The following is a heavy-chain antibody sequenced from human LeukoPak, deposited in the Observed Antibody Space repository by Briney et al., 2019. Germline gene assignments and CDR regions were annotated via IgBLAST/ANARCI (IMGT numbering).Heavy chain of an antibody. V-gene: IGHV1-46*01. Sequence: ASVKVSCKASGYTFTSYYMHWVRQAPGQGLEWMGIINPSGGSTSYAQKFQGRVTMTRDTSISTAYMELSRLRSDDTAVYYCARDRLQYVAAAGTRMWFDPWGQGTLVTVSS. CDR2: INPSGGST. J-gene: IGHJ5*02. CDR3: ARDRLQYVAAAGTRMWFDP. D-gene: IGHD6-13*01. CDR1: GYTFTSYY.